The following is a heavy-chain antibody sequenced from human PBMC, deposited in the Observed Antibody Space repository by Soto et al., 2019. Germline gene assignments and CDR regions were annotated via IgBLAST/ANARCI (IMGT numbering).Heavy chain of an antibody. D-gene: IGHD2-15*01. CDR1: GGSFSGYY. CDR2: INHSGST. V-gene: IGHV4-34*01. Sequence: SETLSLTCAVYGGSFSGYYWSWIRQPPGKGLEWIGEINHSGSTNFNPSLKSRVTISVDTSKNQFSLKLSSVTAADTAVYYCARGRGYCSGGSCSLGMVYRGHGTLVTVPP. CDR3: ARGRGYCSGGSCSLGMVY. J-gene: IGHJ4*01.